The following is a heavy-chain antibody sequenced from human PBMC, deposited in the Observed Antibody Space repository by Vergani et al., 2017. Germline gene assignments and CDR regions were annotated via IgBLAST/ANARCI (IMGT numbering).Heavy chain of an antibody. CDR3: AKANPRNSGYDYLYYDHAMDV. Sequence: EVQLLESGGDLVQPEGSLRLSCAASGFTFNHYAMNWVRQAPGKGLEWVSGISGSGGSTYYAGSVKGRFTISRDSSKNTLYLQMNSLSAGDTAVYYCAKANPRNSGYDYLYYDHAMDVWGQGTTVTVSS. V-gene: IGHV3-23*01. J-gene: IGHJ6*02. CDR1: GFTFNHYA. D-gene: IGHD5-12*01. CDR2: ISGSGGST.